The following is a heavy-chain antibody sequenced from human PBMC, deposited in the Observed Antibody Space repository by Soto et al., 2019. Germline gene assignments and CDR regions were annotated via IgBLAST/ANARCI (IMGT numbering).Heavy chain of an antibody. CDR3: AETPLGALAAFDL. CDR2: ISGSGGHI. D-gene: IGHD3-10*01. V-gene: IGHV3-23*01. CDR1: GFSFSSHS. Sequence: EVQLMESGGALVQPGGSLRLSCVASGFSFSSHSVTWVRQAPGKGPEWVSTISGSGGHIYYVDSVKGPFTISRDNSKNTLFPPIDHPGAAGPAPFFFAETPLGALAAFDLWGQGTLVNVSS. J-gene: IGHJ4*02.